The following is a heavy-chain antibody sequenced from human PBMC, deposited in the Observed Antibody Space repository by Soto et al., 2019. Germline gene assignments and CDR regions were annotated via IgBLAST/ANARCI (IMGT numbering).Heavy chain of an antibody. CDR3: ARDPPATRHGMDV. CDR1: GFTFSSYA. J-gene: IGHJ6*02. Sequence: GGSLRLSCAASGFTFSSYAMHWVRQAPGKGLEWVAVISYDGSNKYYADSVKGRFTISRDNSKNTPYLQMKSLRAEDTAVYYCARDPPATRHGMDVWGQGTTVTVS. CDR2: ISYDGSNK. V-gene: IGHV3-30*14.